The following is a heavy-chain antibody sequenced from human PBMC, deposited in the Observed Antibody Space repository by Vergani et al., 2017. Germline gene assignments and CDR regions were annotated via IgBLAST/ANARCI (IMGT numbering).Heavy chain of an antibody. J-gene: IGHJ4*02. Sequence: EVQLLESGGGLVKPGGSLRLSCAASGFTFSNYAMSWVRQAPGKGLEWVSSISGSGDSPYYTDSVKGRFTISRDNSKNMLYLQMNSLRAEDTAVYYCPKGCGSSDCFTSDYWGQGTLVTVSS. CDR1: GFTFSNYA. CDR3: PKGCGSSDCFTSDY. CDR2: ISGSGDSP. V-gene: IGHV3-23*01. D-gene: IGHD2-2*02.